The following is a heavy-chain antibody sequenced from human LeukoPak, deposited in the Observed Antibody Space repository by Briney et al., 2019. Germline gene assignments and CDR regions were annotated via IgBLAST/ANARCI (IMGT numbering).Heavy chain of an antibody. CDR2: IYYGGST. V-gene: IGHV4-39*01. D-gene: IGHD2-2*01. CDR1: GGSISSSNYY. Sequence: SETLSLTCAVSGGSISSSNYYWAWIRQPPGKGLEWIGSIYYGGSTYYNASLKSRVTISADTSKNQFSLKVSSVTAADTAVYYCASLWPYQLSAFDIWGQGTMVTVSS. CDR3: ASLWPYQLSAFDI. J-gene: IGHJ3*02.